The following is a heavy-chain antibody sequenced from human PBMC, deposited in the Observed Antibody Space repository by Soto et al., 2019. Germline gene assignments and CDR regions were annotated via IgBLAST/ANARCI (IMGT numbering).Heavy chain of an antibody. V-gene: IGHV4-39*01. D-gene: IGHD2-15*01. CDR1: GGSISSSSYY. Sequence: SETLSLTCTVSGGSISSSSYYWGWIRQPPGKGLEWIGSIYYSGSTYYNPSLKSRVTISVDTSKNQFSLKLSSVTAADTAVYYCARLRPSLGYCSGGSCLLDYWGQGTLVTVSS. CDR3: ARLRPSLGYCSGGSCLLDY. CDR2: IYYSGST. J-gene: IGHJ4*02.